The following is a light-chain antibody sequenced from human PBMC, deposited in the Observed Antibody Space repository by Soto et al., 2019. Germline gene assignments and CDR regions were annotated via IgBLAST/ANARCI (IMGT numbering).Light chain of an antibody. V-gene: IGKV3-11*01. Sequence: EVVVTQSPATLSVSPVERATLSCRASQSVSTYLAWYQQKPGQAPRLLIYSASNRATGIPARFSGSGSGTDFTLTISSLEPEDFAVYYCQQRTSWPITFGQGTRLEIK. CDR1: QSVSTY. CDR3: QQRTSWPIT. J-gene: IGKJ5*01. CDR2: SAS.